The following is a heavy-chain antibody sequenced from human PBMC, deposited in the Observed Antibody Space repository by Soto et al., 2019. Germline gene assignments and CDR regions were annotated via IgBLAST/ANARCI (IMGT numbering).Heavy chain of an antibody. CDR2: IIPIFGTA. Sequence: GASVKVSCKASGGTFSSYAISWVRQAPGQGLEWMGGIIPIFGTANYAQKFQGRVTITADKSTSTAYMELSNLRSEDTAVYYCARGYCSSTSCFPPRLELPGAMHVCGPATTVTGSS. CDR3: ARGYCSSTSCFPPRLELPGAMHV. J-gene: IGHJ6*02. D-gene: IGHD2-2*01. V-gene: IGHV1-69*06. CDR1: GGTFSSYA.